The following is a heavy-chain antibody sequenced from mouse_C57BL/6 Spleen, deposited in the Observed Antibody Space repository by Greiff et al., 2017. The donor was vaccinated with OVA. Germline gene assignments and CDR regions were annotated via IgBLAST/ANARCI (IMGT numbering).Heavy chain of an antibody. J-gene: IGHJ4*01. CDR2: IYPGSGNT. D-gene: IGHD4-1*01. CDR3: ARLGRGAMDY. CDR1: GYTFTDYY. V-gene: IGHV1-76*01. Sequence: VQLQQSGAELVRPGASVKLSCKASGYTFTDYYINWVKQRPGQGLEWIARIYPGSGNTYYNEKFKGKATLTAEKSSSTAYMQLSSLTSEDSAVYFCARLGRGAMDYWGQGTSVTVSS.